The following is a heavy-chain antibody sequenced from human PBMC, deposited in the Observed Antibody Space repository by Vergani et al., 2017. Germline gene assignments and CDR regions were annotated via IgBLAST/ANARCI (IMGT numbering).Heavy chain of an antibody. Sequence: VQLLESGGGLVQPGGSLRLSCAASGFTFSSYAMSWVRQAPGKGLEWIGYIYYSGSTNYNPSLESRVTISRDTSKNQFSLKVHSVTAADTAVYYCARGETRTDWLDPWGQGTQVIVSS. D-gene: IGHD3/OR15-3a*01. V-gene: IGHV4-59*08. J-gene: IGHJ5*02. CDR2: IYYSGST. CDR1: GFTFSSYA. CDR3: ARGETRTDWLDP.